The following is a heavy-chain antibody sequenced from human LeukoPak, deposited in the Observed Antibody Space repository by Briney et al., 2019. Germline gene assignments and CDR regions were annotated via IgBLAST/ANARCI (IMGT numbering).Heavy chain of an antibody. CDR2: IYYSGST. J-gene: IGHJ5*02. D-gene: IGHD6-19*01. CDR3: ARDLRQWLGNWFDP. V-gene: IGHV4-59*01. Sequence: PSETLSLTCTVPGGSISSYYWSWIRQPPGKGLEWIGYIYYSGSTNYRPSLKSRVTISVDTSKNQFSLKLSSVTAADTAVYYCARDLRQWLGNWFDPWGQGTLVTVSS. CDR1: GGSISSYY.